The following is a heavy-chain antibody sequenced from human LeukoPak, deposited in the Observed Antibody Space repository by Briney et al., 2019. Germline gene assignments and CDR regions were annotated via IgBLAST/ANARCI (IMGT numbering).Heavy chain of an antibody. Sequence: GVSVKVSCKASGGTFSSYAISWVRQAPGQGLEWMGGIIPIFGTANYAQKFQGRVTITADKSTSTAYMELSSLRSEDTAVYYCARVRGGVSGYLRGTRSGFDYWGQGTLVTVSS. CDR1: GGTFSSYA. CDR2: IIPIFGTA. CDR3: ARVRGGVSGYLRGTRSGFDY. J-gene: IGHJ4*02. D-gene: IGHD3-3*01. V-gene: IGHV1-69*06.